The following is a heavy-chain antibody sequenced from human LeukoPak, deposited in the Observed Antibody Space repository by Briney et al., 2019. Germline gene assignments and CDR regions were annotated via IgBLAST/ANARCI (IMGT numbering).Heavy chain of an antibody. V-gene: IGHV4-59*11. J-gene: IGHJ4*02. D-gene: IGHD6-19*01. Sequence: SETLSLTCAVPGASMRDHYWTWIRQPPGKGLEWMGSMYYMLNANSYNPSLKSRVSISVDTPDNQFSLKLKSVTAADTAVYYCATSFRSGWGFDSWGQGILVAVSS. CDR3: ATSFRSGWGFDS. CDR1: GASMRDHY. CDR2: MYYMLNA.